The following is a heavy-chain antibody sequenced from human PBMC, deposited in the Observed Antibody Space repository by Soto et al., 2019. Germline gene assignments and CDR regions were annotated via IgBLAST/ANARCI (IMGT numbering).Heavy chain of an antibody. CDR1: GYTFTSYG. D-gene: IGHD4-17*01. CDR2: ISAYNGNT. V-gene: IGHV1-18*01. Sequence: QVQLVQSGAEVKKPGASVKVSCKASGYTFTSYGINWVRQAPGQGLEWMGWISAYNGNTNYAQKLQGRVTMTTDTPTRTAYMALRSLRSDDTAVYSGSSWATVETGNYWGQGTLVTVSS. J-gene: IGHJ4*02. CDR3: SSWATVETGNY.